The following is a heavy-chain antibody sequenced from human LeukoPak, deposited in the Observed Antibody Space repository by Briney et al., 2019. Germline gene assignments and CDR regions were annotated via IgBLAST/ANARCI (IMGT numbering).Heavy chain of an antibody. V-gene: IGHV3-30*04. Sequence: GRSLRLSCAASGFTFSDYAMHWVRQAPGKGLEWVALTSYDGSNEYYADSVKGRFTISRDNSKNTVYLQMNSLRPEDTAVYYCARGRHSTSWLDYWGQGTPVTVSS. CDR3: ARGRHSTSWLDY. J-gene: IGHJ4*02. CDR1: GFTFSDYA. D-gene: IGHD6-13*01. CDR2: TSYDGSNE.